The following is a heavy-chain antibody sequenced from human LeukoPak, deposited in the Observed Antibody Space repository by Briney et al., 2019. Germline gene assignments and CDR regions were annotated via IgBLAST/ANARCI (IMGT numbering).Heavy chain of an antibody. Sequence: GGSLRLSCAASGLTFKIYSMHWVRQAPGKGLEWVAVIGGRGDSIFYADSVKGRFTISRDNAKNSLHLEMNSLRAEDTAVYYCAREIVSAVAGNFDYWGQGTLVTVSS. CDR2: IGGRGDSI. CDR1: GLTFKIYS. V-gene: IGHV3-48*04. CDR3: AREIVSAVAGNFDY. J-gene: IGHJ4*02. D-gene: IGHD6-19*01.